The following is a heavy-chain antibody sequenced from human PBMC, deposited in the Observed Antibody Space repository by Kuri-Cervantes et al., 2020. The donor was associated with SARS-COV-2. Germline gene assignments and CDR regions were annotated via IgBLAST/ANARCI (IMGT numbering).Heavy chain of an antibody. CDR3: VRDGDHWNFDY. V-gene: IGHV3-74*01. Sequence: GGSLRLSCAASGFTFSNYGMSWVRQAPGKGLVWVSRINPDGSYTNNADSVKGRFTLSRDNAKNMLFLQMNSLRAEDTAVYYCVRDGDHWNFDYWGQGTLVTVSS. J-gene: IGHJ4*02. D-gene: IGHD1-1*01. CDR1: GFTFSNYG. CDR2: INPDGSYT.